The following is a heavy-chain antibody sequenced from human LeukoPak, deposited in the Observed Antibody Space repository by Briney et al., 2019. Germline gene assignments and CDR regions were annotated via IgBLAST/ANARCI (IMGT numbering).Heavy chain of an antibody. D-gene: IGHD5-18*01. J-gene: IGHJ4*02. V-gene: IGHV4-59*11. CDR3: ARDQIGYGLDY. CDR2: IYNSWNT. CDR1: SGSINNHY. Sequence: PSETLSLTCIVSSGSINNHYWRWLRQPPGKGLEWIGYIYNSWNTNYNTSLQSRVTISMDASRKQFSLNLTSVTAADTAVYYCARDQIGYGLDYWGQGTLVTVSS.